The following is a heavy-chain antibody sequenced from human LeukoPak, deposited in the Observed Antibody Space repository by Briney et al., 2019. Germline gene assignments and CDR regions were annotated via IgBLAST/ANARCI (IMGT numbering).Heavy chain of an antibody. D-gene: IGHD3-10*01. Sequence: SETLSLTCTVSGGSIYWTAYYWGWIRQPPGQGLEWIGTIYYSGHTYCNPSLKSRVTISLDTSRSQFSLRLSSVTAADTAVYYCARHLGSAYDAFDIWGRGTMVTVSS. CDR3: ARHLGSAYDAFDI. CDR1: GGSIYWTAYY. J-gene: IGHJ3*02. CDR2: IYYSGHT. V-gene: IGHV4-39*01.